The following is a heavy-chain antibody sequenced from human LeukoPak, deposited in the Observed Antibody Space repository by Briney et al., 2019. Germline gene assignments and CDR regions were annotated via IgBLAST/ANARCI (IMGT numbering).Heavy chain of an antibody. CDR3: TKNFWSGDTVFDY. CDR2: ISGSGGGT. J-gene: IGHJ4*02. Sequence: SGGSLRLSCAASGFTFSNAWMTWVRQAPGKGLEWVSGISGSGGGTDDADSVKGRFTISRDNSKNTLYLQMNSLRAEDTAVYYCTKNFWSGDTVFDYWGQGTLVTVSS. D-gene: IGHD3-3*01. CDR1: GFTFSNAW. V-gene: IGHV3-23*01.